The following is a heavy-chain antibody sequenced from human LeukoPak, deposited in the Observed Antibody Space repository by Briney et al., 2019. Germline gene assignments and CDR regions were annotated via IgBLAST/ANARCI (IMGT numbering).Heavy chain of an antibody. CDR3: TREWLLSHYYGMDV. J-gene: IGHJ6*02. D-gene: IGHD3-3*01. CDR2: IRSKAYGGTT. CDR1: GFTFGDYA. V-gene: IGHV3-49*04. Sequence: GGSLRLSCTASGFTFGDYAMSWVRQAPGKGLEWVGFIRSKAYGGTTEYAASVKGRLTISRDDSKSIAYLQMNSLKTEDTAVYYCTREWLLSHYYGMDVWGQGTTVTVSS.